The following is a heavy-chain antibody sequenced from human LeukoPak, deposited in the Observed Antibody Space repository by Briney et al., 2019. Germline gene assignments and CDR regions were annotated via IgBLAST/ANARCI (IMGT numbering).Heavy chain of an antibody. CDR2: ISTTSLNT. V-gene: IGHV3-23*01. J-gene: IGHJ3*02. D-gene: IGHD3-16*02. Sequence: GGTLRLSCAASGFTLSRYAMNWVPQAPGKGLQWVSVISTTSLNTYYADSVKGRFTISRENSKNTLYLQMSRLRGDGAAVYFCAKDIELSIWGLGTMVTVSS. CDR3: AKDIELSI. CDR1: GFTLSRYA.